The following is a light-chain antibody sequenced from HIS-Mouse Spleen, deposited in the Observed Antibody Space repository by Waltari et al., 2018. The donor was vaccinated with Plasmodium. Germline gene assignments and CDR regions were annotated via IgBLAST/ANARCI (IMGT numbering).Light chain of an antibody. Sequence: EIVMTQSPATLSVSPGERATLSCRASQSVSRNLAWYQQKPGQAPRLLIYGASTRATGIPARFSGSGSGTDFTLTISSLQSEDFAVYYCQQYNNWSFTFGPGTKVDIK. CDR3: QQYNNWSFT. V-gene: IGKV3-15*01. CDR1: QSVSRN. J-gene: IGKJ3*01. CDR2: GAS.